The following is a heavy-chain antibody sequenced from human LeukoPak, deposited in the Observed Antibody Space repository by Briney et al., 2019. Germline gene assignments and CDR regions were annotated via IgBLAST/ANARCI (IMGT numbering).Heavy chain of an antibody. CDR3: ARALVVRGFGGFRYFDY. CDR2: IKQDGSEK. D-gene: IGHD3-10*01. V-gene: IGHV3-7*01. Sequence: GGSLRLSCAASGFTFSSYWMSWVRQAPGKGLEWVANIKQDGSEKYYVDSVKGRFTISRDNAKNSLYLQMDSLRVEDTAVYYCARALVVRGFGGFRYFDYWGQGSLVTVPS. J-gene: IGHJ4*02. CDR1: GFTFSSYW.